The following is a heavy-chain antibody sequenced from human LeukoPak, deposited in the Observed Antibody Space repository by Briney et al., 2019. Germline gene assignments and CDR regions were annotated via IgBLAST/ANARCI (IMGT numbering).Heavy chain of an antibody. V-gene: IGHV4-59*01. CDR2: IYYSGST. J-gene: IGHJ4*02. Sequence: SETLSLTCTVSGGSINSYYWSWIWQPPGKGLEWIGYIYYSGSTNYNPSLKSRVTISVDTSRNQFSLKLSSVTAADTAVYYCARAGRLRRPFDYWGQGTLVTVSS. D-gene: IGHD2-15*01. CDR3: ARAGRLRRPFDY. CDR1: GGSINSYY.